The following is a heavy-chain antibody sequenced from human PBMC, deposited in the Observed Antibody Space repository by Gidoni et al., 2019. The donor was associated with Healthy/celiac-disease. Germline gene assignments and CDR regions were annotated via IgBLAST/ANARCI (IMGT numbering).Heavy chain of an antibody. CDR1: GFPFSSYA. CDR2: ISGSGGST. V-gene: IGHV3-23*01. CDR3: AKDPAQYLYYFDY. J-gene: IGHJ4*02. Sequence: EVQLLVSGGCLVQPGGSRRLSCAASGFPFSSYAMSWVRQAPGKGLDWVSAISGSGGSTYYADSVKGRFTISRDNSKNTLYLQMNSLRAEYTAVYYCAKDPAQYLYYFDYWGQGTLVTVSS.